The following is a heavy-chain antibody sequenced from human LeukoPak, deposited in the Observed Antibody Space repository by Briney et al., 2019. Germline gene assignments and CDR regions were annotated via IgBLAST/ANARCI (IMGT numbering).Heavy chain of an antibody. D-gene: IGHD3-10*01. Sequence: ASVKVSYKASGYTFTGYYMHWVRQAPGQGLEWMGWINPNSGGTNYAQKFQGRVTMTRDTSISTAYMELSRLRSDDTAVYYCARGGLPYYYGSGSYYNGHDAFDIWGQGTMVTVSS. CDR3: ARGGLPYYYGSGSYYNGHDAFDI. CDR2: INPNSGGT. V-gene: IGHV1-2*02. J-gene: IGHJ3*02. CDR1: GYTFTGYY.